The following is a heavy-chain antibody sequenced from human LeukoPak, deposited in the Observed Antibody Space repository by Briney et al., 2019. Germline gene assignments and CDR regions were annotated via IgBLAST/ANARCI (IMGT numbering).Heavy chain of an antibody. D-gene: IGHD2-2*01. CDR1: GYSFTSYW. CDR2: IDPSDSYT. Sequence: PGESLRISCKGSGYSFTSYWISWVRQMPGKGLEWMGRIDPSDSYTSYSPSFQGHVTTSADKSISTAYLQWSSLKASDTGIYYCARHPRYQQQPSTYYYYYGMDVWGQGTTVTVSS. J-gene: IGHJ6*02. CDR3: ARHPRYQQQPSTYYYYYGMDV. V-gene: IGHV5-10-1*01.